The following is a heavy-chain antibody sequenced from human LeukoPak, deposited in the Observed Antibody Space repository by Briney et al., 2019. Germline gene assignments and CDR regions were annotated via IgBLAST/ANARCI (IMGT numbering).Heavy chain of an antibody. Sequence: SETLSLTCTVPGGSISSYYWSWIRQPPGKGLEWIGYIYYGGSTNYNPSLKSRVTISVDTSKNQFSLKLSSVTAADTAVYYCARELTGDTLPWFDPWGQGTLVTVSS. CDR1: GGSISSYY. D-gene: IGHD7-27*01. V-gene: IGHV4-59*01. J-gene: IGHJ5*02. CDR3: ARELTGDTLPWFDP. CDR2: IYYGGST.